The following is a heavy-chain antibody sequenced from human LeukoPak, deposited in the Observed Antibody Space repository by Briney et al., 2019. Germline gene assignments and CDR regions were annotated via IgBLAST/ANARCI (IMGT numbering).Heavy chain of an antibody. Sequence: SETLSLTCSVAGDSMKSNFWAWIRQPPRTGLEWIGFIYYSGSASNYSPSLQSRVTMSADTSKNQFSLKLTSMTAADTATYYCARRRQTCQPLCYYYLDVWGKGTTVTVSS. CDR2: IYYSGSA. D-gene: IGHD2-21*01. J-gene: IGHJ6*03. V-gene: IGHV4-59*08. CDR1: GDSMKSNF. CDR3: ARRRQTCQPLCYYYLDV.